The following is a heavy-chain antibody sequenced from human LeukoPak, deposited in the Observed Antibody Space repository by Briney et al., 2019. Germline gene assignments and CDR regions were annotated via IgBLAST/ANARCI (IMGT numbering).Heavy chain of an antibody. CDR1: GFTFSNYG. CDR2: ITGSGGST. CDR3: ASGWRSSSRLDY. J-gene: IGHJ4*02. Sequence: GSLRLSCAASGFTFSNYGLSWVRQAPGKGLEWVSGITGSGGSTYYADSVKGRFTISRDNSKNTLYLQMNSLRAEDTAVYYCASGWRSSSRLDYWGQGTLVTVSS. V-gene: IGHV3-23*01. D-gene: IGHD6-13*01.